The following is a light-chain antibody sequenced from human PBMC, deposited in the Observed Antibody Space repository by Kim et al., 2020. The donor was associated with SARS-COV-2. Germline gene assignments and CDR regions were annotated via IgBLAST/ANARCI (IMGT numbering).Light chain of an antibody. V-gene: IGLV9-49*01. Sequence: CTLSSGYSNYKVDWYQQRPGKGPRFVMRVGTGGIVGSKGDGIPDRFSVLGSGLNRYLTIKNIQEEDESDYNCGADHGSGSNFVYVFGTGTKVTVL. CDR1: SGYSNYK. CDR2: VGTGGIVG. CDR3: GADHGSGSNFVYV. J-gene: IGLJ1*01.